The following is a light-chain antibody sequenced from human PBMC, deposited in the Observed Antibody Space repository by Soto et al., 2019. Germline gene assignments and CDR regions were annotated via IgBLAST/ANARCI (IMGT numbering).Light chain of an antibody. J-gene: IGKJ4*01. CDR1: QSVSSY. V-gene: IGKV3-11*01. Sequence: EIVLTQSPATLSLSPGERATLSCRASQSVSSYLAWYQQKPGQAPRLLIYDASNRATGIPARFSGSGSGTDFTLTISRLQSEDVATYYCQKCGIAPFSFGGGTKVELK. CDR3: QKCGIAPFS. CDR2: DAS.